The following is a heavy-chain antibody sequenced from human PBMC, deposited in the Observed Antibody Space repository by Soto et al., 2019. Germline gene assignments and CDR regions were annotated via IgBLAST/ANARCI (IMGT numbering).Heavy chain of an antibody. V-gene: IGHV4-31*03. Sequence: TSETLSLTCPVSGGSFSSGFYYWSWIRQHPGKGLEWIGYIYYSGSTYYNPSLKSRVTISVDTSQNQFSLKLSSVTAADTAVNYSPSAGGHIVVTSTRYYYYGMDVWGQGDTVTVSS. J-gene: IGHJ6*02. D-gene: IGHD2-15*01. CDR2: IYYSGST. CDR3: PSAGGHIVVTSTRYYYYGMDV. CDR1: GGSFSSGFYY.